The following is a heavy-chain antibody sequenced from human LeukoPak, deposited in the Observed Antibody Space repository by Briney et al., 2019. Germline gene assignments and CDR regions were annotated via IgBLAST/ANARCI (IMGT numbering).Heavy chain of an antibody. CDR2: ISSSSSTI. J-gene: IGHJ4*02. CDR1: GFTFSSYS. V-gene: IGHV3-48*01. D-gene: IGHD5-18*01. Sequence: GGSLRLSCAASGFTFSSYSMNWVRQAPGKGLEWVSYISSSSSTIYYADSVKSRFTISRDNAKNSLYLQMNSLRAEDTAVYYCARERGYSYGYSDYWGQGTLVTVSS. CDR3: ARERGYSYGYSDY.